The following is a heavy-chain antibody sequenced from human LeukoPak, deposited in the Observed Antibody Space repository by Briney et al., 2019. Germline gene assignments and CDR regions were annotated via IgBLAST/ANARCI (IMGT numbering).Heavy chain of an antibody. Sequence: GGSLRLSCAASGFTFSSSAMSWVRQAPGKGLEWLSTISGGGGSTYYADSVKGRFTISRDNSKNTLYLHMKSLRAEDTAVYYCARDMTPFYYDTSGYSNFDYWGQGTLVTVSS. J-gene: IGHJ4*02. CDR2: ISGGGGST. D-gene: IGHD3-22*01. CDR3: ARDMTPFYYDTSGYSNFDY. CDR1: GFTFSSSA. V-gene: IGHV3-23*01.